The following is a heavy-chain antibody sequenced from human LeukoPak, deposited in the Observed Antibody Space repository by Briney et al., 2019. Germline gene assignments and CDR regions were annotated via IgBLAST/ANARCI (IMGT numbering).Heavy chain of an antibody. CDR2: IIPIFGTA. D-gene: IGHD3-22*01. CDR3: AREKKGGYYYDSSGYSPLDY. V-gene: IGHV1-69*06. J-gene: IGHJ4*02. Sequence: GASVKVSCKASGGTFSSYAISWVRQAPGQGLEWMGGIIPIFGTANYAQKFQGRVTITADKSTSTAYMELRSLRSDDTAVYYCAREKKGGYYYDSSGYSPLDYWGQGTLVTVSS. CDR1: GGTFSSYA.